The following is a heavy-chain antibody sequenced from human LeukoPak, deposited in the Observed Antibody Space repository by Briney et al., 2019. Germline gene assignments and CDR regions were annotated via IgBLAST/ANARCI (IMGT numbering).Heavy chain of an antibody. D-gene: IGHD3-22*01. CDR2: IYYSGSS. J-gene: IGHJ1*01. CDR1: GGFISSSSYY. V-gene: IGHV4-39*01. CDR3: ARRRYYDSTGYLD. Sequence: SETLFLTCSVSGGFISSSSYYWGWIRQPPGKGLEWIGDIYYSGSSYYDPSLKSRVAISIGTSKNQFSLRLSPVTAADSATYYCARRRYYDSTGYLDWGQGTLVTVSS.